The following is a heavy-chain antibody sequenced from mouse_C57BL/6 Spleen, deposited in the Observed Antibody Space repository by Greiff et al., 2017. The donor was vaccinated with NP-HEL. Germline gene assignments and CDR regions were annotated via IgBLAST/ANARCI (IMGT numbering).Heavy chain of an antibody. CDR3: ARDHLLDY. CDR1: GYTFTDYY. J-gene: IGHJ2*01. Sequence: EVQLHQSGPELVKPGASVKISCKASGYTFTDYYMNWVKQSHGKSLEWIGDINPNNGGTSYNQKFKGKATLTVDKSSSTAYMELRSLTSEDSAVYYCARDHLLDYWGQGTTLTVSS. D-gene: IGHD1-1*01. CDR2: INPNNGGT. V-gene: IGHV1-26*01.